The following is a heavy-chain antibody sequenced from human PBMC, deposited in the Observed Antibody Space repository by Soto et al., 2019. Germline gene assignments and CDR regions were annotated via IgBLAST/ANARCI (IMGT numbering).Heavy chain of an antibody. J-gene: IGHJ6*02. Sequence: HPGGSLRLSCAVSGSTFHEHGFHWVRQAPGKGLEWVSGILWNSGAVGYVDSLKGRFTISRDNARNSLYLQMNSLRAEDTAIYYCARQDIVVINGMDVWGQGTTVTVSS. V-gene: IGHV3-9*01. D-gene: IGHD2-2*01. CDR1: GSTFHEHG. CDR3: ARQDIVVINGMDV. CDR2: ILWNSGAV.